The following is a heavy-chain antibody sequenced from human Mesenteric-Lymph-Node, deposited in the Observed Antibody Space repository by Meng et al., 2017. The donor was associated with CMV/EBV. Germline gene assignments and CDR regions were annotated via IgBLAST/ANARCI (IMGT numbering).Heavy chain of an antibody. V-gene: IGHV3-74*01. CDR1: GFNISRFW. D-gene: IGHD2-15*01. CDR2: INSDGSST. J-gene: IGHJ4*02. Sequence: CAASGFNISRFWMHWVRQAPGKGLVWVPRINSDGSSTNYADSVKGRFTISRDNAKNTLYLQMNSLRAEDAAVYYCARGLNNDGWPPYWGQGTLVTVSS. CDR3: ARGLNNDGWPPY.